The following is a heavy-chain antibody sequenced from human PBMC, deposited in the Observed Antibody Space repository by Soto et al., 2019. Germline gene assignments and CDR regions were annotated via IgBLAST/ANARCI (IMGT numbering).Heavy chain of an antibody. D-gene: IGHD5-18*01. CDR3: ARVTAMVRTYGMDV. Sequence: SETLSLTCTVSGGSISSGGYYWSWIRQHPGKGLEWIGYIYYSGSTYYNPSLKSRVTISVDASKNQCSLKLSSVTAADTAVYYCARVTAMVRTYGMDVWGQGTTVTVSS. CDR2: IYYSGST. CDR1: GGSISSGGYY. J-gene: IGHJ6*02. V-gene: IGHV4-31*03.